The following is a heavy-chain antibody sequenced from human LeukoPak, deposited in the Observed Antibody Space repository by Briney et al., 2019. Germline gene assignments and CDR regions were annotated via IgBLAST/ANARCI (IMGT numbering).Heavy chain of an antibody. CDR3: ARRKTHMVRVDY. D-gene: IGHD3-10*01. CDR2: IYYSGST. Sequence: SETLSLTCTVSGGSISSYYWSWIRQPPGKGLEWIGYIYYSGSTNYNPSLKSRVTISVDTSKNQFSLKLSSVTAADTAVYYCARRKTHMVRVDYWGQGTLVTVSS. J-gene: IGHJ4*02. CDR1: GGSISSYY. V-gene: IGHV4-59*08.